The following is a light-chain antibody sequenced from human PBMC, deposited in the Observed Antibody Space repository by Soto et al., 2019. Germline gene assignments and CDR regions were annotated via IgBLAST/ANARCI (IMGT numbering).Light chain of an antibody. Sequence: EIVLTQSPATLSLSPGEGATLSCRASQSVSSYLAWYQKKPGQAPRLLIYDASNRATGIPARFSGSGSGTDFPITISSLEPEDSAVYYCQQRGKWPEFTFGPGTKVDIK. V-gene: IGKV3-11*01. CDR2: DAS. CDR3: QQRGKWPEFT. CDR1: QSVSSY. J-gene: IGKJ3*01.